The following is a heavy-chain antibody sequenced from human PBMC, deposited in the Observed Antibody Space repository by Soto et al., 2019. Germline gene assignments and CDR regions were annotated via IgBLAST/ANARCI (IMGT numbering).Heavy chain of an antibody. J-gene: IGHJ4*02. Sequence: QVQLVQSGAEVKKPGASVKVSCKASGYTFTSYGISWVRQAPGQGLEWMGWISAYNGNTDYAQKLQGRVTMTTDTSTSTAYMELRSLRSDDTAVYYCARDYFRYCSGGSCYRIGEYYFDYWGQGTLVTVSS. V-gene: IGHV1-18*04. CDR3: ARDYFRYCSGGSCYRIGEYYFDY. CDR1: GYTFTSYG. D-gene: IGHD2-15*01. CDR2: ISAYNGNT.